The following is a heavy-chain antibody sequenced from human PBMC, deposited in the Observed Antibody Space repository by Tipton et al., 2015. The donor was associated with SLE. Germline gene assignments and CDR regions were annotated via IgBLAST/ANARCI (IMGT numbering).Heavy chain of an antibody. CDR3: ARQGVEEDFDY. V-gene: IGHV4-4*07. Sequence: TLSLTCTVSGASINNYFWSWIRQPAGKGLEWIGQIYSSGNTNYNPSLRSRVSVSADTSKNQFSLRLSSLTAADTAVYYCARQGVEEDFDYWGQGTLVTVSS. J-gene: IGHJ4*02. CDR1: GASINNYF. D-gene: IGHD2-15*01. CDR2: IYSSGNT.